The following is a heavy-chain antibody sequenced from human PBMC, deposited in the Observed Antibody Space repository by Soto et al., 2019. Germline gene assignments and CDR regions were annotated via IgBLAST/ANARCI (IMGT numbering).Heavy chain of an antibody. CDR1: GGSFSGYY. Sequence: QVQLQQWGAGLLKPSETLSLTCAVYGGSFSGYYWSWIRQPPGKGLEWIGEINHSRSNNYNPSLKSRVTISVDTSKNQFSLKLSSVTAADTAVYYCARGWGRIFDYWGQGTLVTVSS. D-gene: IGHD7-27*01. J-gene: IGHJ4*02. CDR3: ARGWGRIFDY. CDR2: INHSRSN. V-gene: IGHV4-34*01.